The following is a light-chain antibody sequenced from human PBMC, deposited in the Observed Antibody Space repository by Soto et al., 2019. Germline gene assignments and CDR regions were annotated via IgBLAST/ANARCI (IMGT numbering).Light chain of an antibody. CDR2: SNK. J-gene: IGLJ1*01. CDR1: SANIGTNF. Sequence: QSVLTQPPSASGTPGQRVTISCSGRSANIGTNFVCWYQQLPGTAPKLLIYSNKQRPSGVPDRFSGSKSGTSASLAISGLRSEDEANYYCVAWDDSLSGLVFGTGTKVTVL. V-gene: IGLV1-47*02. CDR3: VAWDDSLSGLV.